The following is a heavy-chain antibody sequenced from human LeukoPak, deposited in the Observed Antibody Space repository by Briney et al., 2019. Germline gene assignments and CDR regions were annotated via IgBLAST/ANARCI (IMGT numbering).Heavy chain of an antibody. D-gene: IGHD3-9*01. V-gene: IGHV3-30*02. J-gene: IGHJ1*01. CDR1: GIPFSGSG. CDR3: ARDYDILTGYYPVQH. Sequence: PGGSLRLSCAASGIPFSGSGMHWVRQPPGRGLEWVAFIQYDGIDIKYADSVKGRFSISRDNSKNTLYLQMNSLTTEDTAVYYCARDYDILTGYYPVQHWGQGTLVTVSS. CDR2: IQYDGIDI.